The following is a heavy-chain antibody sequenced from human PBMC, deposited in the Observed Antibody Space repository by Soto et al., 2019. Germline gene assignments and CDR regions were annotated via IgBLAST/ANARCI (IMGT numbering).Heavy chain of an antibody. CDR1: GGSISSSSYY. J-gene: IGHJ6*02. V-gene: IGHV4-39*01. Sequence: PSETLYVTCTVSGGSISSSSYYWGRHRQPPGKGLEWIGRIYYSGSTYYNPSLKSRVTISVDTSKNQFSLKLSSVTAADTAVYYCARLAADRDYYYYGMDVWGQGTTVTV. CDR3: ARLAADRDYYYYGMDV. CDR2: IYYSGST. D-gene: IGHD6-19*01.